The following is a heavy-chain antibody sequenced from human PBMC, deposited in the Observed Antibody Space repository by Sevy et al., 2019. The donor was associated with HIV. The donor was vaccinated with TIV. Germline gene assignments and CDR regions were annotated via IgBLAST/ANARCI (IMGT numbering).Heavy chain of an antibody. V-gene: IGHV1-24*01. Sequence: ASVKVSCKVSGYTLTEFAMHWVRQAPGKGLEWMGTFDPEDDETMYAQKFQGRLTLTEDTSTDTAYMELSSLRSEDTAVYYCATTKDYYETSGYPVDYWGQGPLVTVSS. J-gene: IGHJ4*02. CDR3: ATTKDYYETSGYPVDY. D-gene: IGHD3-22*01. CDR1: GYTLTEFA. CDR2: FDPEDDET.